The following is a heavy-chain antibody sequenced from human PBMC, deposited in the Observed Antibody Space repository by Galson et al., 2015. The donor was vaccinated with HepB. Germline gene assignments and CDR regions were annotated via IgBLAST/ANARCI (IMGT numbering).Heavy chain of an antibody. CDR3: ARDTSYSSSPPDY. CDR2: ISSYNGNT. V-gene: IGHV1-18*01. Sequence: SVKVSCKASGYTFSNYGISWVRQAPGQGLGWMGWISSYNGNTNYAQRFQGRVTMTTDTSTSTVYMELRSLTSDDTAVYYCARDTSYSSSPPDYWGQGTLVTVSS. J-gene: IGHJ4*02. D-gene: IGHD6-6*01. CDR1: GYTFSNYG.